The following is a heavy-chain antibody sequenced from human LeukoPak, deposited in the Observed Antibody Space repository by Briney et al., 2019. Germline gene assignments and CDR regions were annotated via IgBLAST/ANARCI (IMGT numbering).Heavy chain of an antibody. Sequence: GGSLRLSCAASGFTFSSYWMGWARQAPGKGLEWVASKKQDGAEKHYVDSVKGRFTISRDNAENSLYLQMNSLRVEDTAVYYCASGSSGRYFLYFEYWGQGALLTVSS. CDR2: KKQDGAEK. V-gene: IGHV3-7*01. CDR3: ASGSSGRYFLYFEY. D-gene: IGHD6-19*01. CDR1: GFTFSSYW. J-gene: IGHJ4*02.